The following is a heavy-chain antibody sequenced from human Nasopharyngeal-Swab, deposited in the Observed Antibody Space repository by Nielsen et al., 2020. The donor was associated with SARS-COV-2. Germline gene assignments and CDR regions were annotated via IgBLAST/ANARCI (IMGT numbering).Heavy chain of an antibody. Sequence: GSLRLSCTVSGGSISSYYWNWIRQPPGKGLEWIGYIYYSGSTNYNPSLKSRVTISVDTSKNQFSLKLSSVTAADTAVYYCARDSYAVPYFDYWGQGTLVTVSS. V-gene: IGHV4-59*13. D-gene: IGHD3-16*01. J-gene: IGHJ4*02. CDR1: GGSISSYY. CDR2: IYYSGST. CDR3: ARDSYAVPYFDY.